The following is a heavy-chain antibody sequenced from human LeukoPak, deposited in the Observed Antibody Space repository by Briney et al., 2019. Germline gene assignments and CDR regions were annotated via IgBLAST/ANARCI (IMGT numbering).Heavy chain of an antibody. CDR1: GGTFSSYA. CDR2: IIPIFGTA. D-gene: IGHD6-19*01. V-gene: IGHV1-69*13. CDR3: ARGGYSSATDAFDI. J-gene: IGHJ3*02. Sequence: SVKVSCKASGGTFSSYAISWVRQAPGQGLEWMGGIIPIFGTATHAQKFQGRVTITADESTSTAYMELSRVRSEDTAVYYCARGGYSSATDAFDIWGQGTMVSVSS.